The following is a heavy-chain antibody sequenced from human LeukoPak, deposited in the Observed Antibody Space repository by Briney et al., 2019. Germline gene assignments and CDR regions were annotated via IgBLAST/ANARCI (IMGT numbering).Heavy chain of an antibody. CDR1: GYTLTELS. CDR3: ATTPFGWYGYFDY. CDR2: FDPEDGET. V-gene: IGHV1-24*01. Sequence: GASVKVSCKVSGYTLTELSMHWVRQAPGKGLEWMGGFDPEDGETIYAQKFQGRVTMTEDTSTDTAYMELSRLRSDDTAVYYCATTPFGWYGYFDYWGQGTLVTVSS. D-gene: IGHD6-19*01. J-gene: IGHJ4*02.